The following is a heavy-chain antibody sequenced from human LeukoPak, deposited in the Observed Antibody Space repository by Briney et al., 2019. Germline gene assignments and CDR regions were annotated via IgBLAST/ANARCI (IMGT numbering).Heavy chain of an antibody. CDR2: IKQDGSEK. D-gene: IGHD1-26*01. V-gene: IGHV3-7*01. CDR3: ATDSRIVGATGASDI. CDR1: GFTISSYW. J-gene: IGHJ3*02. Sequence: PGGSLRLSCAASGFTISSYWMNWVRQAPGKGLEWVANIKQDGSEKHYVDSVKGRFTISRDNAKNSLYLQMNSLRAEDTAVYYCATDSRIVGATGASDIWGQGTMVTVSS.